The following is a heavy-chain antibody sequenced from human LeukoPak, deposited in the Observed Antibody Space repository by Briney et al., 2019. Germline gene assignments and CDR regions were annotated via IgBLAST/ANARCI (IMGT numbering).Heavy chain of an antibody. J-gene: IGHJ5*02. D-gene: IGHD2-15*01. CDR2: ISSSSSTI. Sequence: GGSLRLSCAASGFTFSSYSMNWVRQAPGKGLEWVSYISSSSSTIYYADSVKGRFTISRDNAKNPLYLQMNSLRAEDTAVYYCAKGGRSGNRGWFDPWGQGTLVTVSS. CDR1: GFTFSSYS. V-gene: IGHV3-48*01. CDR3: AKGGRSGNRGWFDP.